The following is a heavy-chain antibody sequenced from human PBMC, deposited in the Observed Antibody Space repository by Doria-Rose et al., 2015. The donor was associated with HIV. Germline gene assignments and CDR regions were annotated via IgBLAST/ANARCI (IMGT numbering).Heavy chain of an antibody. Sequence: QVQLQQWGAGLLKPSETLSLTCAVYGGFFNNYYWTWIRQTPGKGLEWIGEINYRGSTNHKPSLKSRVTISVDKSKNQFSLTLNPVTAADTAVYYCTTRGLRGRWHPIWFDPWGQGTLVTVSS. D-gene: IGHD3-10*01. CDR1: GGFFNNYY. CDR3: TTRGLRGRWHPIWFDP. CDR2: INYRGST. J-gene: IGHJ5*02. V-gene: IGHV4-34*01.